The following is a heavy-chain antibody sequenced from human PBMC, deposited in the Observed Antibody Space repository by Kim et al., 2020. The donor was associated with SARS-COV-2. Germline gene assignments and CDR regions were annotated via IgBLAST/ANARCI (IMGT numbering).Heavy chain of an antibody. Sequence: SETLSLTCTVSGGSISSYYWSWIRQPPGKGLEWIGYIYYSGSTNYNPSLKSRVTISVDTSKNQFSLKLSSVTAADTAVYYCAREQYSSSWTHYFDYWGQGTLVTVSS. D-gene: IGHD6-13*01. J-gene: IGHJ4*02. CDR2: IYYSGST. CDR1: GGSISSYY. V-gene: IGHV4-59*01. CDR3: AREQYSSSWTHYFDY.